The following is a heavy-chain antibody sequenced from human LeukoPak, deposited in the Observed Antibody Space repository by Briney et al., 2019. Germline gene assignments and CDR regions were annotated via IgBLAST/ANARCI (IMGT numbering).Heavy chain of an antibody. V-gene: IGHV4-30-4*01. CDR3: ARVGDSITHYFNY. CDR1: GGSISSGDYY. CDR2: IYYSGST. J-gene: IGHJ4*02. Sequence: PSQTLSLTCTVSGGSISSGDYYWSWIRQPPGKGLEWIGYIYYSGSTYYNPSLKSRVTISVDTSKNQFSLKLTSVTAADTAVYYCARVGDSITHYFNYWGQGTLVTVSS. D-gene: IGHD6-13*01.